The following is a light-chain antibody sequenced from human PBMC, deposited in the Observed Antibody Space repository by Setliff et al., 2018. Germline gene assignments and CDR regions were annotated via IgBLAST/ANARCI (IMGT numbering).Light chain of an antibody. CDR1: NIGAKS. V-gene: IGLV3-21*03. CDR3: QVWNSETYPYV. Sequence: SYELTQPPSVSVAPGRTAGIPCGGANIGAKSVHWYQHRAGQAPVLVVYDDTDRPSGIPERFSGSNSGNTATLTISRVEAGDEADYYCQVWNSETYPYVFGSGTKVTVL. CDR2: DDT. J-gene: IGLJ1*01.